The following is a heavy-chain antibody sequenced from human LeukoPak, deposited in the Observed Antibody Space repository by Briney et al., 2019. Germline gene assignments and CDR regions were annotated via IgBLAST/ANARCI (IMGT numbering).Heavy chain of an antibody. CDR1: GFTFSSYA. J-gene: IGHJ4*02. CDR3: TRYRGYYGALDY. D-gene: IGHD5-12*01. Sequence: PGRSLRLSCAASGFTFSSYAMHWVRQAPGKGLEWVAVILYDGSNKYYADSVKGRFTISRDNAKNSLSLQMNSLRAEDTAVYYCTRYRGYYGALDYWGQGTLVTVSS. CDR2: ILYDGSNK. V-gene: IGHV3-30*04.